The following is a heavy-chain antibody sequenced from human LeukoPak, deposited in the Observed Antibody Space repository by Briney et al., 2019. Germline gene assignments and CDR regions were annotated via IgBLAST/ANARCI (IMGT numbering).Heavy chain of an antibody. D-gene: IGHD3-10*01. V-gene: IGHV3-21*01. CDR1: GFTFSTYS. CDR3: ARDRVASGRFGEVAS. Sequence: GGSLRLSCAASGFTFSTYSMNWVRQAPGKGLEWVSFISGGGRNIYYAESVKGRFTISRDNAKNSLYLQMNSLRAEDTAIYYCARDRVASGRFGEVASWGQGTLVTVSS. J-gene: IGHJ5*02. CDR2: ISGGGRNI.